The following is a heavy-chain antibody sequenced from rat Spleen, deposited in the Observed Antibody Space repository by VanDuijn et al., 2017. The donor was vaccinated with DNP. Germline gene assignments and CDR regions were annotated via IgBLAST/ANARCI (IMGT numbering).Heavy chain of an antibody. V-gene: IGHV5S23*01. CDR2: ITTGGSNT. CDR3: VREDYYSGDWYFDF. D-gene: IGHD1-1*01. Sequence: EVQLVESGGGLVQPGRSLKLSCAASGFTFSDYNMAWVRQAPKKGLEWVASITTGGSNTYYRDSVQGRFTVSRDNARTTQYLQMDSLRSEDTATYYGVREDYYSGDWYFDFWGPGTMVTVSS. J-gene: IGHJ1*01. CDR1: GFTFSDYN.